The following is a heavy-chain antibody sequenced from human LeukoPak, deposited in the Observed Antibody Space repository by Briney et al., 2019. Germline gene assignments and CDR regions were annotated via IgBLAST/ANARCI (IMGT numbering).Heavy chain of an antibody. CDR2: IRYHGSDK. J-gene: IGHJ4*02. V-gene: IGHV3-30*02. Sequence: GGSLRLSCAASGFTFSSYGMHWVRKAPGKGLEWVAFIRYHGSDKYYADSVKGRFTISRDNSKNTLYLQMNSLRPEDTSVYFCARSPTSWYFDYWGQGTLVTVSS. CDR3: ARSPTSWYFDY. D-gene: IGHD2-2*01. CDR1: GFTFSSYG.